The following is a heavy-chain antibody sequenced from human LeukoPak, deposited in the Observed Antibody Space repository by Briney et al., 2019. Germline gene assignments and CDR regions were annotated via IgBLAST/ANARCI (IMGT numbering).Heavy chain of an antibody. V-gene: IGHV3-15*01. CDR2: VKSKTHGGTT. Sequence: GGSLRLSCAASGFTFSDAWMSWVRQAPGKGLEWVGRVKSKTHGGTTAYAAPVKGRFTITRDDSKTTVYLQMNSLKSEDAAMYYCTTERPYFDNWGQGTLVTVSS. CDR3: TTERPYFDN. J-gene: IGHJ4*02. CDR1: GFTFSDAW.